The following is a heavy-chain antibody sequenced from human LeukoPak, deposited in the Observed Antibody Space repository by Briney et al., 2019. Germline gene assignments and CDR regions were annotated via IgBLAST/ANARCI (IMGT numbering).Heavy chain of an antibody. Sequence: ASVKVSCKASGGTFSSYAISWVQQAPGQGLEWMGGIIPIFGTANYAQKFQGRVTITADESTSTAYMELSSLRSEDTAVYYCAFSGSSNWRFDYWGQGTLVTVSS. V-gene: IGHV1-69*13. D-gene: IGHD1-26*01. CDR1: GGTFSSYA. CDR3: AFSGSSNWRFDY. CDR2: IIPIFGTA. J-gene: IGHJ4*02.